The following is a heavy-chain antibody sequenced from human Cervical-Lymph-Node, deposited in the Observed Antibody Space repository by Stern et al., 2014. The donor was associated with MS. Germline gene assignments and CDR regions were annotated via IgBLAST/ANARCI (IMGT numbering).Heavy chain of an antibody. CDR1: GDSMSNYY. J-gene: IGHJ4*02. D-gene: IGHD4-23*01. V-gene: IGHV4-59*01. CDR3: ARERFYGGYTYIDY. CDR2: IYYSGSS. Sequence: QVQLQESGPGLAKPSETLSLTCSVSGDSMSNYYWSWIRQPPGKGLEWIGYIYYSGSSNYNPSLKSRVTISVHTSKNQFSLKLSSVTAADTAVYYCARERFYGGYTYIDYWGQGTLVTVSS.